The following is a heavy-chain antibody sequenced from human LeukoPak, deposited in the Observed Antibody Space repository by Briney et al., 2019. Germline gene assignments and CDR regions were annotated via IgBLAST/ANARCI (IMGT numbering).Heavy chain of an antibody. CDR1: GFTFSSYS. CDR3: ARERGSGFDY. Sequence: SGGSLRLSCAASGFTFSSYSMNWVRQAPGKGLEWVSYISSSSSTIYYADSVKGRFTISRDNAKNSLYLQMNGLRAEDTAVYYCARERGSGFDYWGQGTLVTVSS. CDR2: ISSSSSTI. V-gene: IGHV3-48*01. J-gene: IGHJ4*02. D-gene: IGHD3-10*01.